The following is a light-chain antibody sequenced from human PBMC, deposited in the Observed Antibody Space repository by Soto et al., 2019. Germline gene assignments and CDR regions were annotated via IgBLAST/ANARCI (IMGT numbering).Light chain of an antibody. Sequence: EVVLTQSPGTLSSFPGDRFTLSCRASQSVSSYLAWYQQKPGQAPXXLXXAVSSRPTGIPARFSGSGSGTEFTLTINSLQSEDFAVYYCQQYNNWPPTWTFGQGTKVDIK. CDR2: AVS. CDR1: QSVSSY. CDR3: QQYNNWPPTWT. V-gene: IGKV3-15*01. J-gene: IGKJ1*01.